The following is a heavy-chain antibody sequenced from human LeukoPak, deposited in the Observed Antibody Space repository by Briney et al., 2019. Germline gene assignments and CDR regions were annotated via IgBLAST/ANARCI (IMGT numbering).Heavy chain of an antibody. CDR1: SGSISSSSYY. V-gene: IGHV4-39*01. CDR2: IYYSGST. Sequence: SETLSLTCTVSSGSISSSSYYWGWIRQPPGKGLEWIGSIYYSGSTYYNPSLKSRVTISVDTSKNQFSLKLSSVTAADTAVYYCARWTGIAAAGDAFDIWGQGTMVTVSS. D-gene: IGHD6-13*01. CDR3: ARWTGIAAAGDAFDI. J-gene: IGHJ3*02.